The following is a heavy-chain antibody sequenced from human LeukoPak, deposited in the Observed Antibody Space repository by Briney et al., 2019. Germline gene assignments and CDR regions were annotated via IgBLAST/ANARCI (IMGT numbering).Heavy chain of an antibody. J-gene: IGHJ6*03. CDR2: ISSSSSYI. D-gene: IGHD2-2*01. V-gene: IGHV3-21*01. CDR1: GFTFSSYS. CDR3: EREGCSSTSSQAPQDYYYYNMDV. Sequence: GGSLRLPCAASGFTFSSYSMNWVRQAPGKGLEWVSSISSSSSYIYYADSVKGRFTISRDNAKNSLYLQMNSLRAEDTPVYYCEREGCSSTSSQAPQDYYYYNMDVWGKGTRVTVPS.